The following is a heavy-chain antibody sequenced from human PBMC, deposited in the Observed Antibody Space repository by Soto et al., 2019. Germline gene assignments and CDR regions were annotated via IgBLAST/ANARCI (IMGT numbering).Heavy chain of an antibody. Sequence: SVKVSCKASGGTFSSYAISWVRQAPGQGLEWMGGIIPIFGTANYAQKFQGRVTITADESTSTAYMELSSLRSEDTAVYFCARGHSTDCSNGVCSFFYNHEMDVWGQGTTVTVSS. V-gene: IGHV1-69*13. D-gene: IGHD2-8*01. CDR2: IIPIFGTA. J-gene: IGHJ6*02. CDR3: ARGHSTDCSNGVCSFFYNHEMDV. CDR1: GGTFSSYA.